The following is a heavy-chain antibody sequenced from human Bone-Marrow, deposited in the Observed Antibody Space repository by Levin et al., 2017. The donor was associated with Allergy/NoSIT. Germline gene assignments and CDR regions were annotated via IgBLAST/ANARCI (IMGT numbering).Heavy chain of an antibody. J-gene: IGHJ5*02. D-gene: IGHD3-10*01. CDR1: GFTFSSHW. V-gene: IGHV3-74*01. CDR3: TRERGAEAIYNWFDP. Sequence: PPGGSLRLSCTASGFTFSSHWMHWVRQAPGKGLVWVSRINGDGSSTSYADSVKGRFTISRDNAKNTLFLQMKSLRVDDAATYYCTRERGAEAIYNWFDPWGPGTLVTVSA. CDR2: INGDGSST.